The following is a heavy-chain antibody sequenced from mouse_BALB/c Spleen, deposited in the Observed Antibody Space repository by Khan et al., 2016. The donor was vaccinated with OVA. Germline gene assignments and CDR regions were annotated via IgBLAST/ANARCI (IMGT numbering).Heavy chain of an antibody. V-gene: IGHV5-6*01. CDR3: ARLLPSYFDY. CDR1: GFPFSSYG. Sequence: EVELVESGGDLVKPGGSLKLSCAASGFPFSSYGMSWVRQTPDKRLEWVATISSSSSYNYYPDSVKGRFTISRDNAKNTLYLQISSLKSEDTAMYYCARLLPSYFDYWGQGTTLTVSS. CDR2: ISSSSSYN. J-gene: IGHJ2*01.